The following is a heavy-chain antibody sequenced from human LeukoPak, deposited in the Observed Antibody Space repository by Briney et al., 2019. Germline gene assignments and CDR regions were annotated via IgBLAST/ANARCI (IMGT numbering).Heavy chain of an antibody. Sequence: PGGSLRLSCAASGFTFSSYAMSWVRQAPGKGLEWVSAISGSGGSTYYADSVKGRFTISRDNSKNTLYLQMNSLRAEDTAVYYCARDPGFDCSGGSCYSSYYYYGMDVWGQGTTVTVSS. J-gene: IGHJ6*02. V-gene: IGHV3-23*01. D-gene: IGHD2-15*01. CDR1: GFTFSSYA. CDR2: ISGSGGST. CDR3: ARDPGFDCSGGSCYSSYYYYGMDV.